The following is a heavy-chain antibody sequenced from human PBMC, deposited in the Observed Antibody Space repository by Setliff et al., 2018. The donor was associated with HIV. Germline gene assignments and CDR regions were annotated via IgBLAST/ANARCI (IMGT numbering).Heavy chain of an antibody. CDR2: IYTSGST. CDR3: ARAEQWLVIDAFDI. V-gene: IGHV4-61*09. J-gene: IGHJ3*02. Sequence: PSKTLSLTCTVSGGSISSGSYYWSWIRQPAGKGLEWIGHIYTSGSTNYNPSLKSRVTISVDTSKNQFSLKLSSVTAADTAVYYCARAEQWLVIDAFDIWGQGTMVTVSS. CDR1: GGSISSGSYY. D-gene: IGHD6-19*01.